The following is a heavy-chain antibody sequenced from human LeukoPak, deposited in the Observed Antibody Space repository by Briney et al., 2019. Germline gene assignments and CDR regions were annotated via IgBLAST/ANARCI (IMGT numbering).Heavy chain of an antibody. CDR1: GFTFSRYW. CDR3: ARHVGTEFDY. J-gene: IGHJ4*02. V-gene: IGHV3-7*01. CDR2: IKEDGSEK. D-gene: IGHD1-1*01. Sequence: PGGSLRLSCAASGFTFSRYWMSWVRQAPGKGLEWVANIKEDGSEKYYVDSVKRRFTMSRDTAKHSLFLQMNSLRAEDMAVYYCARHVGTEFDYWGQGTLVTVSS.